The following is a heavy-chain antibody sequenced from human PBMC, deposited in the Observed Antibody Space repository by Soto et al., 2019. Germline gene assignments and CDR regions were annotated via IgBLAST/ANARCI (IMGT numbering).Heavy chain of an antibody. J-gene: IGHJ4*02. D-gene: IGHD5-18*01. V-gene: IGHV4-31*03. CDR3: ARDVPEDTAMVGYFDY. CDR1: GGSISSGGYY. CDR2: IYYSGST. Sequence: QVQLQESGPGLVKPSQTLSLTCTVSGGSISSGGYYWSWIRQHPGKGLEWIGYIYYSGSTYYNPSLKSRVTISVDTSKNQFSLKLSSVTAADTAVYYCARDVPEDTAMVGYFDYWGQGTLVTVSS.